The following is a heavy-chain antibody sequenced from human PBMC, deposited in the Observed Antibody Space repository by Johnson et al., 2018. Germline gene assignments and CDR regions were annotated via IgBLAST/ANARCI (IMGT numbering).Heavy chain of an antibody. Sequence: VHLVQSGGGVVQPGRSLRLSCAASGFTFSRYGMHWVRQAPGKGLEWVAVISYDGGNEYYADSVKGRFTISRDNPKKTLYLQMNSLRAEDTAVYYCAKAHYYGSGSYYSAFDIWGQGTMVTVSS. D-gene: IGHD3-10*01. J-gene: IGHJ3*02. CDR2: ISYDGGNE. CDR1: GFTFSRYG. CDR3: AKAHYYGSGSYYSAFDI. V-gene: IGHV3-30*18.